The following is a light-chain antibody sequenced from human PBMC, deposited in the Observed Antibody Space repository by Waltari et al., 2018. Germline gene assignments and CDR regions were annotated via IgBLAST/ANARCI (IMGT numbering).Light chain of an antibody. J-gene: IGLJ2*01. CDR3: CSYAGTPRVV. V-gene: IGLV2-23*02. Sequence: SALTQPASVSGSPGQSIPFSCTGTNKGLGSSNLFSWYQQHPGKAPKVTLFEVNKRPSGVSNRFSGSKSGNTASLTVSGLHPEDEADYYCCSYAGTPRVVFGGGTKLTVL. CDR1: NKGLGSSNL. CDR2: EVN.